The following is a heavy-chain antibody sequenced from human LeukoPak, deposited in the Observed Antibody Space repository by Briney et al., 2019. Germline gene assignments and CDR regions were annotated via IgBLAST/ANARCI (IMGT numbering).Heavy chain of an antibody. D-gene: IGHD5-18*01. Sequence: GGSLRLSCAASGFTFGSYVMTWVRQAPGKGLEWVSSITGSGAGTYYADSVKGRFTISRDNSKTTVYLQMNSLRAEDTAVYYCAKASRIQLWPYYFDYWGQGTLVTVSS. CDR3: AKASRIQLWPYYFDY. V-gene: IGHV3-23*01. J-gene: IGHJ4*02. CDR2: ITGSGAGT. CDR1: GFTFGSYV.